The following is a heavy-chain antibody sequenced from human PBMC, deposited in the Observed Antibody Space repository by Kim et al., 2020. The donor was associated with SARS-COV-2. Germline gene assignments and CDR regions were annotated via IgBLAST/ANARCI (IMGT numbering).Heavy chain of an antibody. J-gene: IGHJ4*02. V-gene: IGHV7-4-1*02. D-gene: IGHD3-9*01. Sequence: ASVKVSCKASGYTFTSYAMNWVRQAPGQGLEWMGWINTNTGNPTYAQGLTGRYDFSLDTSVSTAYLQISSLKAEDTAVYYCARDPAPYYEILTGYSADFNYGGQGTLATVSS. CDR3: ARDPAPYYEILTGYSADFNY. CDR2: INTNTGNP. CDR1: GYTFTSYA.